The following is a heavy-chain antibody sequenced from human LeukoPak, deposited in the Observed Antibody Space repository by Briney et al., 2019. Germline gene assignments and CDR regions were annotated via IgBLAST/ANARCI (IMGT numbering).Heavy chain of an antibody. Sequence: ASVKVSCKASGYTLTKNDLYWVRQAPGQGLEWMGWIDPKSGGTNFAQNFQGRLTMTRDTSINTAYMELTRLTSDDTTVYYCARELGINAFDVWGQGTIVTVSS. CDR1: GYTLTKND. J-gene: IGHJ3*01. D-gene: IGHD7-27*01. V-gene: IGHV1-2*02. CDR2: IDPKSGGT. CDR3: ARELGINAFDV.